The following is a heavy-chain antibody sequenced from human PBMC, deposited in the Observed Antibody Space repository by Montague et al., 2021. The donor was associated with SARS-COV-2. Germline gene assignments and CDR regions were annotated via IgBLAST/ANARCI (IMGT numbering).Heavy chain of an antibody. D-gene: IGHD4-17*01. Sequence: CAISGDSVGVEEPRCSSDEHTSALQSRQLRMTNYRSKKNNDYATSVEGRISIDPDTSKNQFFLHLRSVTPEDTGVYYCVRDTGSAQAGFDAWGQGTLVTVYS. J-gene: IGHJ4*02. V-gene: IGHV6-1*01. CDR2: TNYRSKKNN. CDR1: GDSVGVEEPR. CDR3: VRDTGSAQAGFDA.